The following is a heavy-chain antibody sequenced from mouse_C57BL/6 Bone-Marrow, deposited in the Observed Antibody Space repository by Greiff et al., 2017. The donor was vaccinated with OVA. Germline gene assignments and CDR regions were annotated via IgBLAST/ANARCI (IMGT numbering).Heavy chain of an antibody. CDR2: IYWDDDK. CDR1: GFSLSTSGMG. CDR3: ARRATGTWGFAY. Sequence: QVTLKVSGPGILQSSQTLSLTCSFSGFSLSTSGMGVSWIRQPSGKGLEWLAHIYWDDDKRYNPALKSWLTVSKDTSRNQVFLKSTSVYTADTATNDCARRATGTWGFAYWGQGTLVTVSA. D-gene: IGHD4-1*01. J-gene: IGHJ3*01. V-gene: IGHV8-12*01.